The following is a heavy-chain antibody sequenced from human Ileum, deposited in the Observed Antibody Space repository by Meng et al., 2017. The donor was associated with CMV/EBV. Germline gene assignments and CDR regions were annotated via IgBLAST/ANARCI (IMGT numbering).Heavy chain of an antibody. J-gene: IGHJ4*02. CDR1: GYTFTGNY. Sequence: QGQLVQSGVEVKKPGTSVKVSCKASGYTFTGNYIYWVRQAPGQGLEWMGWIDPNTGGTKYIQKFQGRVTMTGDTSISTAYMELSGLRFDDTAVYYCARRERISSGLEYWGQGTLVTVSS. V-gene: IGHV1-2*02. CDR3: ARRERISSGLEY. D-gene: IGHD6-6*01. CDR2: IDPNTGGT.